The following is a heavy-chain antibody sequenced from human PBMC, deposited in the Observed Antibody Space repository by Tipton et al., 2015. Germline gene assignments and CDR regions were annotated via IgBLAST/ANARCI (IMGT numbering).Heavy chain of an antibody. CDR3: ARDQNPAGRYTGMDV. CDR1: GGSIRTYY. V-gene: IGHV4-59*12. Sequence: TLSLTCTVSGGSIRTYYWVWVRQPPGRGLESLGYIYHSGRTNYYPSLRSRLTMSVDSSKNQFSLHLNSVTPEDTGVFYCARDQNPAGRYTGMDVWGQGTTVTVSS. CDR2: IYHSGRT. D-gene: IGHD2-2*02. J-gene: IGHJ6*02.